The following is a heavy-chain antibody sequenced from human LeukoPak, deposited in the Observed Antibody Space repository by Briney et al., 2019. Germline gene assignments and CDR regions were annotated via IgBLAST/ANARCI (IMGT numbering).Heavy chain of an antibody. D-gene: IGHD7-27*01. CDR2: ISSGSSTI. CDR3: ARDNWEAYFDY. Sequence: GGSLRLSCAASGFTFSSYSMSWVRQAPGKGLKWVSYISSGSSTIYYADSVKGRFTISRDNAKNSLYLQMNSLRAEDTAVYYCARDNWEAYFDYWGQGTLVTVSS. J-gene: IGHJ4*02. CDR1: GFTFSSYS. V-gene: IGHV3-48*04.